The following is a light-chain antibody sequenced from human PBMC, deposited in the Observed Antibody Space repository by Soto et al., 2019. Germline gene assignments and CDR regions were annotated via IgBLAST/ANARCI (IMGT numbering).Light chain of an antibody. CDR1: SSDIGSYDH. Sequence: QSALAQPASVSGSPGQSITISCSGTSSDIGSYDHVAWYQQFPGKSPKLIIYAVSDRPSGVSDRFYGSKSGISASLTISGLQTEDEADYYCISYTHRHSYLLGTGTKVTVL. J-gene: IGLJ1*01. V-gene: IGLV2-14*03. CDR3: ISYTHRHSYL. CDR2: AVS.